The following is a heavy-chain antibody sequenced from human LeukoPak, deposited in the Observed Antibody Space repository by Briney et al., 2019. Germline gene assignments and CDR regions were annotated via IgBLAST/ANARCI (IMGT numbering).Heavy chain of an antibody. CDR2: IRYDGSNK. J-gene: IGHJ6*03. V-gene: IGHV3-30*02. CDR3: ARGRTPTAPRIYYYYYMDV. Sequence: PGGSLRLSCAASGFTFSSYGMHWVRQAPGKGLEWVAFIRYDGSNKYYADSVKGRFTISRDNSKNTLYLQMNSLRAEDTAVYYCARGRTPTAPRIYYYYYMDVWGQGTLVTVSS. D-gene: IGHD5-18*01. CDR1: GFTFSSYG.